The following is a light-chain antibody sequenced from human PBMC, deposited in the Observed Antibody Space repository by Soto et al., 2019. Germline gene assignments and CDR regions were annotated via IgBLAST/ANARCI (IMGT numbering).Light chain of an antibody. CDR2: DVS. CDR1: SSDVGGYKY. J-gene: IGLJ1*01. V-gene: IGLV2-11*01. Sequence: QSALTQPRSVSGSPGQSVIISCTGTSSDVGGYKYVSWYQQHPGKAPKLMIYDVSKRPSGVPDRFSGSKSGNTASLTISGLQAEDEADYYCCSFAGSYTFYVFGTGTKLTVL. CDR3: CSFAGSYTFYV.